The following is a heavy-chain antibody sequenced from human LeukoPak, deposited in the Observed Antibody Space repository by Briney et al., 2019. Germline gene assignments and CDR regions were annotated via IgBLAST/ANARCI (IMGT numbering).Heavy chain of an antibody. CDR1: GESFSGNY. CDR2: INHSGST. CDR3: ARIEPGRLGFDY. J-gene: IGHJ4*02. D-gene: IGHD3-16*01. V-gene: IGHV4-34*01. Sequence: SETLSLTCAVYGESFSGNYWNWIRQPPVKGLEWIGEINHSGSTNYNPSLKSRVTISVDTSKNQFSLKLSSVTAADTAVYYCARIEPGRLGFDYWGQGTLVTVSS.